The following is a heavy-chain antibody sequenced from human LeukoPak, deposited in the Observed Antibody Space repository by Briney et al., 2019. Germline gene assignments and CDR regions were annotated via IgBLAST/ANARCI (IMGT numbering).Heavy chain of an antibody. V-gene: IGHV3-30-3*01. J-gene: IGHJ4*02. Sequence: GGSLRLSCAGSGFTFRNYPMHWVRQAPGKGLEWVAVISYDGSSKHYADPVKGRFTISRDNSKNMLYLQLSSLRTEDSAMYYCLLRCTSCSLLDYWGQGTLVTVSS. CDR1: GFTFRNYP. D-gene: IGHD2-2*01. CDR2: ISYDGSSK. CDR3: LLRCTSCSLLDY.